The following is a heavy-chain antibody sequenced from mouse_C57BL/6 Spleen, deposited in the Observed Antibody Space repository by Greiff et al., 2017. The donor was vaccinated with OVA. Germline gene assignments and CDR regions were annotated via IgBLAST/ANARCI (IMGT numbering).Heavy chain of an antibody. CDR3: ARDQGNYYGSSYSYWCFDV. CDR1: GFTFSSYA. CDR2: ISDGGSYT. V-gene: IGHV5-4*01. D-gene: IGHD1-1*01. Sequence: DVMLVESGGGLVKPGGSLKLSCAASGFTFSSYAMSWVRQTPEKRLEWVATISDGGSYTYYPDNVKGRFTISRDNAKNNLYLQMSHLKSEDTAMYYCARDQGNYYGSSYSYWCFDVWGTGTTVTVSS. J-gene: IGHJ1*03.